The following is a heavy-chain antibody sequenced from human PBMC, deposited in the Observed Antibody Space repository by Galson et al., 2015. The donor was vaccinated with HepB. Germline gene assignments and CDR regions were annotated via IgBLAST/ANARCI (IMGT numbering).Heavy chain of an antibody. CDR3: AKQGGADTAMVAFDY. D-gene: IGHD5-18*01. CDR1: GFTFSSYG. CDR2: ISYDGSNK. Sequence: SLRLSCAASGFTFSSYGMHWVRQAPGKGLEWVAVISYDGSNKYYANSVKGRFTISRDNSKNTLYLQMNSLRAEDTAVYYCAKQGGADTAMVAFDYWGQGTLVTVSS. J-gene: IGHJ4*02. V-gene: IGHV3-30*18.